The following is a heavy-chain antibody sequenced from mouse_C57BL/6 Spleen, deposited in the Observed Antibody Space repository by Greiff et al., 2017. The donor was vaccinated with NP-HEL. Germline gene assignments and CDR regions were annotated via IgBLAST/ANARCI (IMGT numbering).Heavy chain of an antibody. CDR2: IYPGDGDT. CDR1: GYAFSSSW. V-gene: IGHV1-82*01. D-gene: IGHD1-1*01. CDR3: ARRIDYGSNYYAMDY. J-gene: IGHJ4*01. Sequence: QVQLQQSGPELVKPGASVKISCKASGYAFSSSWMNWVKQRPGKGLEWIGRIYPGDGDTNYNGKFKGKATLTADKSSSTAYMQLSSLTSEDSAVYFCARRIDYGSNYYAMDYWGQGTSVTVSS.